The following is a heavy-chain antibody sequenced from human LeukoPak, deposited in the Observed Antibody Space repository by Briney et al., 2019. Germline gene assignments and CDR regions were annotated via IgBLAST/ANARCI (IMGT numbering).Heavy chain of an antibody. CDR2: IVVGSGNT. Sequence: SVKVSCKASGFTFTSSAMQWVRQARGQRLEWIGWIVVGSGNTNYAQKFQERVTITRDMSTSTAYMELSSLRSEDTAVYYCAAVGYSSSWYHGWFDPWGQGTLVTVSS. CDR1: GFTFTSSA. CDR3: AAVGYSSSWYHGWFDP. V-gene: IGHV1-58*02. J-gene: IGHJ5*02. D-gene: IGHD6-13*01.